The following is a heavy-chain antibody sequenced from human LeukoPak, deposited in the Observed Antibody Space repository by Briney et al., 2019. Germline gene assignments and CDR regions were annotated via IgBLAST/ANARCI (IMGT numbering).Heavy chain of an antibody. CDR1: GFTFSSYG. J-gene: IGHJ5*02. CDR3: AKETYSSSWYGSNWFDP. CDR2: ISYDGSNK. Sequence: GGSLRLSCAASGFTFSSYGMHWVRQAPGKGLEWVAVISYDGSNKYYADSVKGRFTISRDNSKNTLYLQMNSLRAEDTAVYYCAKETYSSSWYGSNWFDPWGQGTLVTVSS. D-gene: IGHD6-13*01. V-gene: IGHV3-30*18.